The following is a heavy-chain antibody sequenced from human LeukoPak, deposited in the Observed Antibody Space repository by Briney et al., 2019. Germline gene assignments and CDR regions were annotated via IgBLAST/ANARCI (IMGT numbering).Heavy chain of an antibody. Sequence: PSQTLSLTCTVSGGSISSGSYYWSWIRQPAGKGLEWIGRIYTSGSTNYNPSLKSRVTISVDTSKNQFSLKLSSVTAADTAVCYCARARTYSSLLEWFDYWGQGTLVTVSS. CDR3: ARARTYSSLLEWFDY. CDR2: IYTSGST. CDR1: GGSISSGSYY. V-gene: IGHV4-61*02. D-gene: IGHD3-3*01. J-gene: IGHJ4*02.